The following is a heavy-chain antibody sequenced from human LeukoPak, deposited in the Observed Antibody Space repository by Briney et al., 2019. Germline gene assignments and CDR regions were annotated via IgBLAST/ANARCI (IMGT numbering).Heavy chain of an antibody. CDR2: ISWNSGSI. Sequence: GGSLRLSCAASGFTFDDYAMHWVRQAPGKGLEWVSGISWNSGSIGYADSVKGRFTISRDNSKNTLYLQMNSLRAEDTAVYYCAKAGAYDSSGYGTFFDYWGQGTLVTVSS. V-gene: IGHV3-9*01. CDR3: AKAGAYDSSGYGTFFDY. J-gene: IGHJ4*02. D-gene: IGHD3-22*01. CDR1: GFTFDDYA.